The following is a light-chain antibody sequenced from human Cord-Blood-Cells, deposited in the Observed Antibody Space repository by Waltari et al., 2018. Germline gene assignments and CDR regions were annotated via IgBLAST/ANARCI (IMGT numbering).Light chain of an antibody. Sequence: QSALTQPASVSRSPGQSITISCTGTSSDVGSYNLVSWYQQHPGKAPKLMIYEGSKRPSGVSNRFSGSKSGNTASLTISGLQAEDEADYYCCSYAGSSTHYVFGTGTKVTVL. CDR1: SSDVGSYNL. V-gene: IGLV2-23*01. J-gene: IGLJ1*01. CDR3: CSYAGSSTHYV. CDR2: EGS.